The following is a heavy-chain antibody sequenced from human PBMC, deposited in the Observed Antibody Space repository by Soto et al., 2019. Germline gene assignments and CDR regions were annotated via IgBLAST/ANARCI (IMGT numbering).Heavy chain of an antibody. V-gene: IGHV3-21*01. D-gene: IGHD3-3*01. CDR2: ISSSSSYI. Sequence: GGSLRLSCAASGFTFSSYSMNWVRQAPGKGLEWVSSISSSSSYIYYADSVKGRFTISRDNAKNSLYLQMNSLRAEDTAVYYCARGKTPRRPYDFWSGYYYYGMDVWGQGTTVTVSS. CDR1: GFTFSSYS. J-gene: IGHJ6*02. CDR3: ARGKTPRRPYDFWSGYYYYGMDV.